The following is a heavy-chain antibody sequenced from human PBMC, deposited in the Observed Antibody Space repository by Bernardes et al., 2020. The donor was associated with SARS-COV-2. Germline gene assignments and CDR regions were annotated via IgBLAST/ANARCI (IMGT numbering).Heavy chain of an antibody. CDR2: MYYSGTT. Sequence: SETLSLTCTVSGGSISSSAKYWGWIRQPPGKGLEWIGSMYYSGTTYYNPSLRGRVTMPIDTSKNQFSLKLISVTAADTAIYHCARAIQLDCGNDCYPPHNWFDPWGQGTLVIVSS. D-gene: IGHD2-21*02. CDR1: GGSISSSAKY. V-gene: IGHV4-39*01. CDR3: ARAIQLDCGNDCYPPHNWFDP. J-gene: IGHJ5*02.